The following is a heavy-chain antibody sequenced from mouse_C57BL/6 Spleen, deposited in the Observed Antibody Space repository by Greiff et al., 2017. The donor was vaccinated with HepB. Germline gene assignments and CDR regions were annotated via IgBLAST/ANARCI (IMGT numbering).Heavy chain of an antibody. J-gene: IGHJ3*01. CDR1: GFTFSSYG. CDR2: ISSGGSYT. Sequence: EVHLVESGGDLVKPGGSLKLSCAASGFTFSSYGMSWVRQTPDKRLEWVATISSGGSYTYYPDSVKGRFTISRDNAKNTLYLQMSSLKSEDTAMYYCARLHYYGSSPFAYWGQGTLVTVSA. CDR3: ARLHYYGSSPFAY. V-gene: IGHV5-6*01. D-gene: IGHD1-1*01.